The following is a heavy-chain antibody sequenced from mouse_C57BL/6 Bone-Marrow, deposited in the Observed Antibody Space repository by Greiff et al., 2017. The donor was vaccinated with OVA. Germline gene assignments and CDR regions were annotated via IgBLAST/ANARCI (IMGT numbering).Heavy chain of an antibody. CDR2: IDPENGDT. Sequence: EVKLMESGAELVRPGASVKLSCTASGFNIKDDYMHWVKQRPEQGLEWIGWIDPENGDTEYASKFQGKATITADTSSNTAYLQLSSLTSEDTAVYYCTGESRWGQGTLVTVSA. CDR1: GFNIKDDY. J-gene: IGHJ3*01. V-gene: IGHV14-4*01. CDR3: TGESR.